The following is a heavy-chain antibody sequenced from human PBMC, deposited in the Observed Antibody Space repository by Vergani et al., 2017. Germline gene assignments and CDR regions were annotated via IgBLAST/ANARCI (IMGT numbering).Heavy chain of an antibody. J-gene: IGHJ4*02. CDR1: GFTFSSYG. CDR3: ASNQGVEQLVPNYFDY. D-gene: IGHD6-6*01. Sequence: QVQLVESGGGVVQPGRSLRLSCAVSGFTFSSYGMHWVRQAPGKGLEWVAVIWYDGSNKYYADSVKGRFTISRDNSKNTLYLQMNSLRAEDTAVYYCASNQGVEQLVPNYFDYWDQGTLVTVSS. V-gene: IGHV3-33*01. CDR2: IWYDGSNK.